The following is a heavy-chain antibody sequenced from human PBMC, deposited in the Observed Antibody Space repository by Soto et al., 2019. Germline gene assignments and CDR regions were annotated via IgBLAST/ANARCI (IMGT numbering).Heavy chain of an antibody. CDR3: ARDLPPISYGDYVMRY. V-gene: IGHV1-69*04. J-gene: IGHJ4*02. Sequence: GASVKVSCKASGGTFSSYTISWVRQAPGQGLEWMGRIIPILGIANYAQKFQGRVTITADKSTSTAYMELSSLRSEDTAVYYCARDLPPISYGDYVMRYWGQGTLVTVSS. D-gene: IGHD4-17*01. CDR2: IIPILGIA. CDR1: GGTFSSYT.